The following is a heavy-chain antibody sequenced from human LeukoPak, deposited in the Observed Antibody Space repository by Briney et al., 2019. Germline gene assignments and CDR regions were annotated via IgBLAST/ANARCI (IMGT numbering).Heavy chain of an antibody. CDR3: ARDSGEGGPFDY. J-gene: IGHJ4*02. CDR1: GFTFSDYY. V-gene: IGHV3-11*04. Sequence: PGRSLRLSCAASGFTFSDYYMSWIRQAPAKGLEWVSYISSSGSTIYYADSVKGRFTISRDNAKNSLYLQMNSLRAEATAVYYCARDSGEGGPFDYWGQGTLVTVSS. CDR2: ISSSGSTI. D-gene: IGHD1-14*01.